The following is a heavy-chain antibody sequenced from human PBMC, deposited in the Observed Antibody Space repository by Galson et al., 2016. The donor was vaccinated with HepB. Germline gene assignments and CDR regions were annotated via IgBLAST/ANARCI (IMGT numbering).Heavy chain of an antibody. CDR2: IYSGCKT. CDR1: GFIVSDNY. J-gene: IGHJ4*02. Sequence: SLRLSCAGSGFIVSDNYMSWVRQAPGKGLEWVSVIYSGCKTSFADSVKGRFSISRDNAKNTLFLHMNSLRAEDPAVYYCARVRCISPTCHDFDCWGQGTLVTVSS. CDR3: ARVRCISPTCHDFDC. D-gene: IGHD2-2*01. V-gene: IGHV3-53*01.